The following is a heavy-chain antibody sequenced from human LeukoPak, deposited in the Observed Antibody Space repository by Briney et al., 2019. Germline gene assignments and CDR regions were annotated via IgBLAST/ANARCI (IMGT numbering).Heavy chain of an antibody. CDR1: GYTFTDYY. J-gene: IGHJ4*02. Sequence: GASVTVSCKASGYTFTDYYIHWIRQAPGQGLEWMGWTNPRTGVTKYEQTFQGRVTMTRDTSINTAYMELNRLTSDDTAVYYCARGWGSLWYFDHWGQGTLVTVSS. CDR2: TNPRTGVT. D-gene: IGHD3-16*01. CDR3: ARGWGSLWYFDH. V-gene: IGHV1-2*02.